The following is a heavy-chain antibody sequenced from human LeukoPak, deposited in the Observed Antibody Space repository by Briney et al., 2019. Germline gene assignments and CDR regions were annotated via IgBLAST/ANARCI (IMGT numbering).Heavy chain of an antibody. CDR3: ARGHYDILTGYPDFDY. J-gene: IGHJ4*02. Sequence: SETLSLTCAVYGGSFSGYYWSWIRQPPGKGLEWIGEINHSGSTNYNPSLKSRVTIPVDTSKNQFSLKLSSVTAADTAVYYCARGHYDILTGYPDFDYWGQGTLVTVSS. CDR2: INHSGST. D-gene: IGHD3-9*01. V-gene: IGHV4-34*01. CDR1: GGSFSGYY.